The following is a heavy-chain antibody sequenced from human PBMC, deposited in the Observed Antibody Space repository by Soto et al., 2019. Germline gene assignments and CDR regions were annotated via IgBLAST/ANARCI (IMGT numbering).Heavy chain of an antibody. Sequence: PSETLSLTCTVSGGSVSSGSYYWSWIRQPPGKGLEWIGCIYYSGSTNYNPSLKSRVTISVDTSKNQFSLKLSSVTAADTAVYYCARGSGPNDAFDIWGQGTMVTVSS. CDR1: GGSVSSGSYY. J-gene: IGHJ3*02. CDR2: IYYSGST. D-gene: IGHD2-15*01. CDR3: ARGSGPNDAFDI. V-gene: IGHV4-61*01.